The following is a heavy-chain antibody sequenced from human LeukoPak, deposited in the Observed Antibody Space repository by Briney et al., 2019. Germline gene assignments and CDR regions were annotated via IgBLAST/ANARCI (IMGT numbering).Heavy chain of an antibody. J-gene: IGHJ4*02. D-gene: IGHD3-10*01. CDR2: IYYSGST. Sequence: PSETLSLTCTVSGGSISSSSYYWGWIRQPPGKGLEWIGSIYYSGSTYYNPSLKSRVTISVDTSKNQFSLKLSSVTAADTAVYYCARRAVLRDLDYWGQGTLVTVSS. CDR3: ARRAVLRDLDY. CDR1: GGSISSSSYY. V-gene: IGHV4-39*07.